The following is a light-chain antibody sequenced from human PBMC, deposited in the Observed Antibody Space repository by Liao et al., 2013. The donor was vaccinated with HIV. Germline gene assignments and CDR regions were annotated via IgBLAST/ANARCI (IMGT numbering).Light chain of an antibody. CDR3: QAWDSSTAV. V-gene: IGLV3-1*01. CDR1: ELGDKF. Sequence: SYELTQSPSVSVSPGQTATIPCSGDELGDKFASWYQQKPGQSPVLLIYQDNKRPSGIPERFSGSNSGNTATLTISGTQTMDEADYYCQAWDSSTAVFGTGTKVTVL. J-gene: IGLJ1*01. CDR2: QDN.